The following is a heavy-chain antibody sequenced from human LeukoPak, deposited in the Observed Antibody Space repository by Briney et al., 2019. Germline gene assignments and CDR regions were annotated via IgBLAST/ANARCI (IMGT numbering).Heavy chain of an antibody. CDR3: ARGGGSEVVTAGPYYYYYYMDV. Sequence: ASVKVSCKASGGTFSSYAISWVRQAPGQGLEWMGGIIPIFGTANYAQKFQGRVTITADKSTSTAYMELSSLRSEDTAVYYCARGGGSEVVTAGPYYYYYYMDVWGKGTTVT. J-gene: IGHJ6*03. D-gene: IGHD2-21*02. CDR2: IIPIFGTA. CDR1: GGTFSSYA. V-gene: IGHV1-69*06.